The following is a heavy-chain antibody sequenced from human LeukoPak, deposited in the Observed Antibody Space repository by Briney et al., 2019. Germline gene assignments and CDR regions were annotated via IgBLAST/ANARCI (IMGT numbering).Heavy chain of an antibody. V-gene: IGHV4-30-2*01. D-gene: IGHD6-13*01. Sequence: SQTLSLTCTVSGGSISSGGYYWSWIRQPPGKGLEWIGYIYHSGSTYYNPSLKSRVTISVDRSKNQFSLKLSSVTAADTAVYYCARESRQKKIAAALYFDYWGQGTLVTVSS. J-gene: IGHJ4*02. CDR1: GGSISSGGYY. CDR2: IYHSGST. CDR3: ARESRQKKIAAALYFDY.